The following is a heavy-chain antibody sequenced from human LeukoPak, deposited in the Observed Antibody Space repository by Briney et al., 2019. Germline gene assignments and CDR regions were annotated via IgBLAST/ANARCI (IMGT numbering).Heavy chain of an antibody. CDR2: IFYSGST. J-gene: IGHJ4*02. V-gene: IGHV4-39*07. D-gene: IGHD2-15*01. CDR1: GGSIGSSSYY. Sequence: SETLSLTCTVSGGSIGSSSYYWAWICQPPGKGLEWIGSIFYSGSTYYNLPLKSRVTISVDTSRNQFSLKLSSVTAADTAVYYFARSRYGKLFTPDYFEYWGQGILVTVSS. CDR3: ARSRYGKLFTPDYFEY.